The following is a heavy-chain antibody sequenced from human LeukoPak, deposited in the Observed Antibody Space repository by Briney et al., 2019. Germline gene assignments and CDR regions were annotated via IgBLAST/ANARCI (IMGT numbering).Heavy chain of an antibody. D-gene: IGHD6-13*01. CDR1: GYTFTSYD. Sequence: ASVKVSCKASGYTFTSYDINWVRQATGQGLEWMGWMNPNSGNTGYAQKFQGRVTMTRNTSISTAYMELSSLRSEDTAVYYCARGGDGSRPFRYWFDPWGQGTLVTVPS. V-gene: IGHV1-8*01. CDR2: MNPNSGNT. CDR3: ARGGDGSRPFRYWFDP. J-gene: IGHJ5*02.